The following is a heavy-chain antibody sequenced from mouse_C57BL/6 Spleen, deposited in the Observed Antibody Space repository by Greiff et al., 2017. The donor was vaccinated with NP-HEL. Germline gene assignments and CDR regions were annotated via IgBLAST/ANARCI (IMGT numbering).Heavy chain of an antibody. Sequence: EVQLQQSGGGLVQPKGSLKLSCAASGFSFNTYAMNWVRQAPGKGLEWVARIRSKSNNYATYYADSVKDRFTISRDDSESMLYLQMNNLKTEDTAMYYCVRVYYGYGHFDYWGQGTTLTVSS. J-gene: IGHJ2*01. D-gene: IGHD2-2*01. CDR2: IRSKSNNYAT. CDR1: GFSFNTYA. CDR3: VRVYYGYGHFDY. V-gene: IGHV10-1*01.